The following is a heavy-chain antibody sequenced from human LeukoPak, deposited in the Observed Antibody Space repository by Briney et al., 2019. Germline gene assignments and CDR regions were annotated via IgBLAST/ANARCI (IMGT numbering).Heavy chain of an antibody. CDR2: IPYDGNNK. Sequence: PGGSLRLSCAASRFTFSSYGMHWVRQAPGKGLEWVAFIPYDGNNKYYADSVKGRFTISRDNSKNTLYLQMNSMRAEDTAVYYCAWGGIAAFDSWGQGTLVTVSS. CDR1: RFTFSSYG. J-gene: IGHJ4*02. CDR3: AWGGIAAFDS. D-gene: IGHD2-21*01. V-gene: IGHV3-30*02.